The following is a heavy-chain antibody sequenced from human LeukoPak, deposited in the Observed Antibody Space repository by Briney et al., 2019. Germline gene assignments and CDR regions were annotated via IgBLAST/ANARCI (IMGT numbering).Heavy chain of an antibody. Sequence: GGSLRLSCAASGFTFDDYAMHWVRQAPGEGLEWVSGISWNSGSIGYADSVKGRFTISRDNAKNSLYLQMNSLRAEDTALYYCAKDKRMGSMIVVVINDAFDIWGQGTMVTVSS. CDR1: GFTFDDYA. J-gene: IGHJ3*02. D-gene: IGHD3-22*01. V-gene: IGHV3-9*01. CDR3: AKDKRMGSMIVVVINDAFDI. CDR2: ISWNSGSI.